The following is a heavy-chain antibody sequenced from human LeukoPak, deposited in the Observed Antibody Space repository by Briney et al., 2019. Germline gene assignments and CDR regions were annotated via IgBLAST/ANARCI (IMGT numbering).Heavy chain of an antibody. CDR3: ARETNYNGVDV. V-gene: IGHV4-4*07. Sequence: SETLSLTCTVSGGSISSYSWSWIRQPAGKGLEWIGRIYASGSTNYNPSLKSRVTMSIDTSKNQFSLKLNSLTAADTAVYSCARETNYNGVDVWGQGTTVTVSS. CDR2: IYASGST. J-gene: IGHJ6*02. D-gene: IGHD4-11*01. CDR1: GGSISSYS.